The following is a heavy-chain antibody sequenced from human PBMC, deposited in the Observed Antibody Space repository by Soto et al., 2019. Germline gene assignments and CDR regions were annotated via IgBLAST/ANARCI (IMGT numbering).Heavy chain of an antibody. D-gene: IGHD6-13*01. CDR3: ARAASSWLFDS. CDR1: GGPIRGYY. CDR2: IYDNGST. V-gene: IGHV4-59*01. Sequence: TLSPTCTVSGGPIRGYYWTWGRQPPGKGLEWIGYIYDNGSTDFNSSLRSRVTMSEDKSKNQFSLRLNSVTAADTAVYYCARAASSWLFDSWGQGALVTVS. J-gene: IGHJ4*02.